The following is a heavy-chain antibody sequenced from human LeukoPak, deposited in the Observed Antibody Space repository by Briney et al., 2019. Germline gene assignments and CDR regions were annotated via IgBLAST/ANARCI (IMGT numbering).Heavy chain of an antibody. J-gene: IGHJ4*02. CDR3: VKDYEDTAMVTFGY. V-gene: IGHV3-33*06. CDR1: GFTFSSYG. D-gene: IGHD5-18*01. Sequence: PGRSLRLSCAASGFTFSSYGMHWVRQAPGKGLEWVAVIWYDGSNKYYADSVKGRFTISRDNSKNTLYLQMNSLRAEDTAVYYCVKDYEDTAMVTFGYWGQGTLVTVSS. CDR2: IWYDGSNK.